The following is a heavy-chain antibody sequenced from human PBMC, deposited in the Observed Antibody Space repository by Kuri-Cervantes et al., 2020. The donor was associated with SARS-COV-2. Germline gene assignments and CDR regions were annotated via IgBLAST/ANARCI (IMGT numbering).Heavy chain of an antibody. J-gene: IGHJ5*02. CDR2: IYSSGGT. V-gene: IGHV4-39*02. CDR3: AREGGYCSGGSCYENWFDP. CDR1: GGFISSSSYY. Sequence: SKPLSLPCHVPGGFISSSSYYWGWIRQPPGKGLEWIGSIYSSGGTYYNPSLKSRVTISVDTSKNQFSLKLSSVTAADTAVYYCAREGGYCSGGSCYENWFDPWGQGTLVTVSS. D-gene: IGHD2-15*01.